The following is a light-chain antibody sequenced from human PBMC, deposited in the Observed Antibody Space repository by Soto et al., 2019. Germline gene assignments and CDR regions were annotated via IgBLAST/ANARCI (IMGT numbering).Light chain of an antibody. J-gene: IGLJ2*01. Sequence: QSVLKQPPSVSGAAGQRVTISFTGSSSNIGGGYDVHWYQQLPGTAPKLLMFGNSNRPPGVPDRFSGSKSGTSASASLAITGLQAEDEADYYCQSYDSSLSSWLFGGGTKLTVL. CDR1: SSNIGGGYD. V-gene: IGLV1-40*01. CDR3: QSYDSSLSSWL. CDR2: GNS.